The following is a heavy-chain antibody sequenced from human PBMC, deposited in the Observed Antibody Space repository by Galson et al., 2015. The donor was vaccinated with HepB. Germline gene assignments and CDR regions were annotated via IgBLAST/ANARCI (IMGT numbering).Heavy chain of an antibody. J-gene: IGHJ4*02. D-gene: IGHD1-26*01. CDR3: ARHKWELLPDLDY. V-gene: IGHV3-7*03. CDR2: IKQDESEK. CDR1: GFTFSSYW. Sequence: SLRLSCAASGFTFSSYWMSWVRQAPGKRLEWVANIKQDESEKFYVDSVKGRFTISRDNAKNSLYLQMNSLRVEDTAVYYCARHKWELLPDLDYWGQGTVVTVSS.